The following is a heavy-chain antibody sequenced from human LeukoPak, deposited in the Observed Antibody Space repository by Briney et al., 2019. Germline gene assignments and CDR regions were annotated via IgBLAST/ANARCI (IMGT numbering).Heavy chain of an antibody. J-gene: IGHJ4*02. CDR3: ARDRGDDYDLHVPVDY. V-gene: IGHV1-18*01. CDR1: GYTFTSYG. Sequence: ASVKVSCKASGYTFTSYGISWVRQAPGQGLEWMGWISAYNGNTNYAQKLQGRVTMTTDTFTSTAYMELKSLRSDDTAVYYCARDRGDDYDLHVPVDYWGQGTLVTVSS. CDR2: ISAYNGNT. D-gene: IGHD5-24*01.